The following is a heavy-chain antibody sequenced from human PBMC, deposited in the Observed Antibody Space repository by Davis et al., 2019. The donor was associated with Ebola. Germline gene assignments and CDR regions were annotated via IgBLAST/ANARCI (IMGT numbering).Heavy chain of an antibody. Sequence: ASVKVSCKASGGTFSSYAINWVRQATGQGLEWMGWMNPNSGNTGYAQKFQGRVTMTRNTSISTAYMELSSLRSEDTAVYYCARALEGIAESPVIDYWGQGTLVTVSS. CDR1: GGTFSSYA. V-gene: IGHV1-8*02. CDR2: MNPNSGNT. D-gene: IGHD6-13*01. J-gene: IGHJ4*02. CDR3: ARALEGIAESPVIDY.